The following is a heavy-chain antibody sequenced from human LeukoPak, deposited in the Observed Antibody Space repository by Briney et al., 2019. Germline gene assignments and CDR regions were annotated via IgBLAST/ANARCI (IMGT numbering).Heavy chain of an antibody. Sequence: PGGSLRLSCSASGFTFSSYAMHWVRQAPGKGLEYVSAISSNRGSTYYADSVKGRFTISRDNSKNTLYLQMSSLRAEDTAVYYCVKGSYDFWSGYYDYWGQGTLVTVSS. D-gene: IGHD3-3*01. CDR3: VKGSYDFWSGYYDY. J-gene: IGHJ4*02. CDR1: GFTFSSYA. CDR2: ISSNRGST. V-gene: IGHV3-64D*09.